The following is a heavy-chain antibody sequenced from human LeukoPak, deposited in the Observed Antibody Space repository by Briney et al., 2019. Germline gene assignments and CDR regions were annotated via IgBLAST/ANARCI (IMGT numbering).Heavy chain of an antibody. Sequence: ASVKVSCKASGYTFTSYGISWVRQAPGQGLEWMGWISGYNGNPNYARKLQGRVTMTTDTSTSTAYMELRSLRADDTAVYYCGRSYSSSHPDWFDPWGQGTLVTASS. V-gene: IGHV1-18*01. CDR2: ISGYNGNP. J-gene: IGHJ5*02. CDR1: GYTFTSYG. CDR3: GRSYSSSHPDWFDP. D-gene: IGHD6-6*01.